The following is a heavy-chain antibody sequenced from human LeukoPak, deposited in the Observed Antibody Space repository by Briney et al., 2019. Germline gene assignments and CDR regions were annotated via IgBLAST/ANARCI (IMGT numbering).Heavy chain of an antibody. V-gene: IGHV1-18*01. CDR2: ISAYNGNT. CDR3: ARDCSSTSCYTLTFDY. Sequence: GSSVKVSCKASGGTFSSYAISWVRQAPGQGLEWMGWISAYNGNTNYAQKLQGRVTMTTDTSTSTAYMELRSLRSDDTAVYYCARDCSSTSCYTLTFDYWGQGTLVTVSS. D-gene: IGHD2-2*02. J-gene: IGHJ4*02. CDR1: GGTFSSYA.